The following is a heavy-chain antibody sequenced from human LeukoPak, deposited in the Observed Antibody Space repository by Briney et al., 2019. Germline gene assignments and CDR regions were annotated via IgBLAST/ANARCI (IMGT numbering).Heavy chain of an antibody. J-gene: IGHJ4*02. V-gene: IGHV1-69*04. CDR3: ARDSIACGGDCYSLDY. Sequence: SVKVSCKASGGTFSSYAISWVRQAPGQGLEWMGRINPILGIANYAQKFQGRVTITADKSASTAYMELRSLRSEDTAVYYCARDSIACGGDCYSLDYWGQGTLVTVSS. CDR2: INPILGIA. CDR1: GGTFSSYA. D-gene: IGHD2-21*02.